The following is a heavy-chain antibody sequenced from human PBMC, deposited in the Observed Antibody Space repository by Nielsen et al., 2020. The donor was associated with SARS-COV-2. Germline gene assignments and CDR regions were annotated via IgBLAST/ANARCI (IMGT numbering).Heavy chain of an antibody. Sequence: WLRQPPGKGLEWVSYISSSSSTIYYADSVKCRFTISRDNAKNSLYLQMNSLGDEDTAVYYCASGYSSGWPRYYYYGMDVWGQGTTVTVSS. CDR3: ASGYSSGWPRYYYYGMDV. J-gene: IGHJ6*02. V-gene: IGHV3-48*02. CDR2: ISSSSSTI. D-gene: IGHD6-19*01.